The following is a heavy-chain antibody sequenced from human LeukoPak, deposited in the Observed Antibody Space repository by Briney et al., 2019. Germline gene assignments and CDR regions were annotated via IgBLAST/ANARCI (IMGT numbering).Heavy chain of an antibody. Sequence: SETLFLTCAVYGGSFSGYYWSWIRQPPGKGLEWIGEINHSGSTNYNPSLKSRVTISVDTSKNQFSLKLSSVTAADTAVYYCARGVFPKWGWDTSYYYYNYMDVWGKGTTVNVSS. CDR2: INHSGST. J-gene: IGHJ6*03. CDR3: ARGVFPKWGWDTSYYYYNYMDV. D-gene: IGHD5-18*01. V-gene: IGHV4-34*01. CDR1: GGSFSGYY.